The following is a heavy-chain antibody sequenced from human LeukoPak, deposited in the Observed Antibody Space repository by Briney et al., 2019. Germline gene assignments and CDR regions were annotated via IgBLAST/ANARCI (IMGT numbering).Heavy chain of an antibody. J-gene: IGHJ3*02. V-gene: IGHV2-5*01. D-gene: IGHD4/OR15-4a*01. CDR2: VSWNDDK. Sequence: ESGPTLVKPTQTRMLTCTFSGSSLTTSGVAVGWIRQPPGKALEWLAPVSWNDDKRYSPSLRSRLTITKDTSQNQVVFTMTNMDPVDTATYFCAQYPDYGGDYDAFDICGQGRMVTVSS. CDR3: AQYPDYGGDYDAFDI. CDR1: GSSLTTSGVA.